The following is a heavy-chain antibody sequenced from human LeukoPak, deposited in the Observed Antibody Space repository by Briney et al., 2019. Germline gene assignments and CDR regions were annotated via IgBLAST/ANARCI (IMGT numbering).Heavy chain of an antibody. CDR1: GFTFDDYA. Sequence: GRSLRLSCAASGFTFDDYAMHWARQAPGKGLEWVSGISWNSGSIGYADSVKGRFTISRDNAKNSLYLQMNSLRAEDTALYYCAKGSTGSGYDSYFDYWGQGTLVTVSS. D-gene: IGHD5-12*01. CDR3: AKGSTGSGYDSYFDY. V-gene: IGHV3-9*01. J-gene: IGHJ4*02. CDR2: ISWNSGSI.